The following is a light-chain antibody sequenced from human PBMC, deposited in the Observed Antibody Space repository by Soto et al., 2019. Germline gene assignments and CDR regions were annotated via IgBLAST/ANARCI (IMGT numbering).Light chain of an antibody. CDR3: MQALQSTRT. V-gene: IGKV2-28*01. J-gene: IGKJ1*01. Sequence: DIAMTQSPLSLPVSPGEPASISCRSSQSLLHSNGYKYLDWYLQKHGQSPQLXXYLGSNRSSGVPDRFSGSGSGTDGTMKISGVEDEDVWVYYCMQALQSTRTFGQGTKVDIK. CDR2: LGS. CDR1: QSLLHSNGYKY.